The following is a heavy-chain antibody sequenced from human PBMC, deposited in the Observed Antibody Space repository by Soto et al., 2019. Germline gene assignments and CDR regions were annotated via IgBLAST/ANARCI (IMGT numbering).Heavy chain of an antibody. CDR1: GFTFSYYW. J-gene: IGHJ3*01. CDR2: IHSDGSRT. V-gene: IGHV3-74*01. CDR3: ARGDRGAFDL. D-gene: IGHD1-26*01. Sequence: EVQLVESGGGLVQPGESLRLSCAASGFTFSYYWMHWVRQAPGKGLVWVSRIHSDGSRTTYADSVKGRFSISRDNARNTVYLQMSSLRAEDTAVYYCARGDRGAFDLWGQGTVLTVSS.